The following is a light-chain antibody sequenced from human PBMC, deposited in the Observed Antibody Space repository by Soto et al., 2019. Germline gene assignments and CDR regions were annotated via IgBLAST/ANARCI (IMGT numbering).Light chain of an antibody. J-gene: IGLJ3*02. V-gene: IGLV1-44*01. CDR3: ATWDDSLNAWV. CDR2: ANK. CDR1: SSNIGGNT. Sequence: QSVLTQPPSASGTPGQRVTISCSGSSSNIGGNTVNWYQQLPGTAPKLLMFANKERPSGVPDRFSASKSGTSASLAINGLQSDDEADYYCATWDDSLNAWVFGGGTKLTGL.